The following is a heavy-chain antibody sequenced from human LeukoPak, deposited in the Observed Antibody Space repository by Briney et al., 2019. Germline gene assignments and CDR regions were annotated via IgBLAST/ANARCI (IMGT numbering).Heavy chain of an antibody. J-gene: IGHJ4*02. CDR1: GYTFTSYG. CDR3: AKDWVYNWNDVGYFDY. Sequence: ASVKVSCKASGYTFTSYGISWVRQAPGQGLEWMGWMNPNSGNTGYAQKFQGRVTMTRNTSISTAYMELSSLRSEDTAVYYCAKDWVYNWNDVGYFDYWGQGTLVTVSS. V-gene: IGHV1-8*02. D-gene: IGHD1-20*01. CDR2: MNPNSGNT.